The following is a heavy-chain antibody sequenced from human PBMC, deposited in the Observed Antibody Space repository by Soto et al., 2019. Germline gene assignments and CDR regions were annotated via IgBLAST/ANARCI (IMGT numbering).Heavy chain of an antibody. CDR1: GYRFTSYG. CDR2: ISAYDDNT. J-gene: IGHJ6*02. CDR3: ARGGYYDSSGSRNYHYYGMNV. Sequence: QAQLVQSGPEVKKPGASVKVSCKASGYRFTSYGISWVRQAPGQGLEWLGWISAYDDNTKYAQTLQGRVSINQDTTTNTAYMELRSLRSDDTAMYYCARGGYYDSSGSRNYHYYGMNVWGQGTTVTVSS. D-gene: IGHD3-22*01. V-gene: IGHV1-18*01.